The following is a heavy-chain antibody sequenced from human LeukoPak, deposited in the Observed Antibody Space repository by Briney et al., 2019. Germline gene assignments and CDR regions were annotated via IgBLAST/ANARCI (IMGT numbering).Heavy chain of an antibody. CDR2: IYYSGST. J-gene: IGHJ4*02. Sequence: PSETLSLTCTVSGGSISSYYWSCIRQPPGKGLEWIGYIYYSGSTNYNPSLKSRVTISVDTSKNQFSLKLSSVTAADTAVYYCARGSIKNFDYWGQGTLVTVSS. V-gene: IGHV4-59*01. CDR1: GGSISSYY. D-gene: IGHD3-9*01. CDR3: ARGSIKNFDY.